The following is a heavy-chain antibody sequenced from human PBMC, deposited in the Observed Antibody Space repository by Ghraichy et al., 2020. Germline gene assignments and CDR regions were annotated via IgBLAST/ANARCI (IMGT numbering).Heavy chain of an antibody. Sequence: GGSLRLSCAASGFAFSTSSINWVRQAPGKGLEWVSFISSSSTTIYYADSVKGRFTISRDNAKNSLYLEMNSLRDEDTAVYYCASSGSYSTLNLDYWGQGTLVTVSS. CDR2: ISSSSTTI. V-gene: IGHV3-48*02. J-gene: IGHJ4*02. CDR3: ASSGSYSTLNLDY. CDR1: GFAFSTSS. D-gene: IGHD1-26*01.